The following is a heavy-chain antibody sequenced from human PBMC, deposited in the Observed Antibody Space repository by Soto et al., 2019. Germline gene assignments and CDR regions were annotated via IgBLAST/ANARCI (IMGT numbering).Heavy chain of an antibody. J-gene: IGHJ4*02. Sequence: EVQLLESGGGLVQPGGSLRLSCAASGFTFSTYAMSWVRQPPGTGLEWVSGISDSGGSTYYADSVKGRFTISRDNSKNTLYLQMTSLRAEDMAIYYCALPSRYSSSWFYFNYWGQGTLVSVSS. CDR3: ALPSRYSSSWFYFNY. V-gene: IGHV3-23*01. CDR1: GFTFSTYA. CDR2: ISDSGGST. D-gene: IGHD6-13*01.